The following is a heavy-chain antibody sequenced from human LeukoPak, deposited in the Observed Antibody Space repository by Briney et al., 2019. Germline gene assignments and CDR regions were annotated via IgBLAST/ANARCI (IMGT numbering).Heavy chain of an antibody. CDR3: AKETVWFGELGPSYNWFDP. D-gene: IGHD3-10*01. Sequence: GGSLRLSCAASGFTFSSYAMSWVRQAPGKGLEWVSAISGSGGSTYYADSVKGRFTISRDNSKNTLYLQMNSLRAEDTAVYYCAKETVWFGELGPSYNWFDPWGQGTLSPSPQ. J-gene: IGHJ5*02. CDR1: GFTFSSYA. CDR2: ISGSGGST. V-gene: IGHV3-23*01.